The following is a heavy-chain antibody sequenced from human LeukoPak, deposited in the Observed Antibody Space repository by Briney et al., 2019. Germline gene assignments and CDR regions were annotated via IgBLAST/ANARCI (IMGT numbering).Heavy chain of an antibody. CDR1: GGSISGYY. Sequence: SETLSLTCNVFGGSISGYYWSWIRQPAGKGLEWIGRLYGSATIKYNPSLRSRLSLSGDTSKNQFSLKLSSVTAADTAVYCCAREARLASAAGLDVWGQGTMVTVS. CDR3: AREARLASAAGLDV. V-gene: IGHV4-4*07. D-gene: IGHD5-12*01. CDR2: LYGSATI. J-gene: IGHJ6*02.